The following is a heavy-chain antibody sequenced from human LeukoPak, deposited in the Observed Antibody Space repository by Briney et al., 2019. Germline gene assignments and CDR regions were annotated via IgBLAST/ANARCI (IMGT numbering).Heavy chain of an antibody. CDR1: GFTFSSYG. CDR2: IKQDGSEK. CDR3: AKVGPWFDP. V-gene: IGHV3-7*01. Sequence: GGALRLSCAACGFTFSSYGMHWVREAPGQGLEWVANIKQDGSEKYYVDSVKGRFTISRDKSKKTLYLQMNSLRAEDTAVYYCAKVGPWFDPWGQGTLVTVSS. J-gene: IGHJ5*02.